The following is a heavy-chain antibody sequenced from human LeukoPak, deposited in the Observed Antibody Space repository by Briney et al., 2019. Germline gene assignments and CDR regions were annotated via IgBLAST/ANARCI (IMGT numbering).Heavy chain of an antibody. CDR3: ATISSDPRGGMDV. J-gene: IGHJ6*02. CDR2: IIPIFGTA. D-gene: IGHD3-9*01. V-gene: IGHV1-69*05. Sequence: SVKVSCKASGGTFSSYAISWVRQAPGQGLEWMGGIIPIFGTANYAQKFQGRVTMTRNTSISTAYMELSSLRSEDTAVYYCATISSDPRGGMDVWGQGTTVTVSS. CDR1: GGTFSSYA.